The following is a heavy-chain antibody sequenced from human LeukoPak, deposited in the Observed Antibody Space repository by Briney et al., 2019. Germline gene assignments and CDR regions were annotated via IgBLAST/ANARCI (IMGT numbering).Heavy chain of an antibody. CDR1: GFTFSRYW. CDR2: IKQDGSEK. CDR3: ARGGNSWYSYYYGMDV. V-gene: IGHV3-7*04. D-gene: IGHD2-2*01. J-gene: IGHJ6*02. Sequence: PGGSLRLSCAASGFTFSRYWMSWVRQAPGKGLEWVANIKQDGSEKYYVDSVKGRFTISRDNAMNSLYLQMNSLRAEDTAVYYCARGGNSWYSYYYGMDVWGQGTTVTVSS.